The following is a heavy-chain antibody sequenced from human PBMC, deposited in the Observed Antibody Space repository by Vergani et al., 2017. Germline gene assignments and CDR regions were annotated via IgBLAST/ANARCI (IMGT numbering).Heavy chain of an antibody. CDR2: IYHSGST. V-gene: IGHV4-30-2*03. CDR1: GGSISSGGYS. J-gene: IGHJ4*02. CDR3: TRQPQEGASGPPSVPT. Sequence: QLQLQESGSGLVKPSQTLSLTCAVSGGSISSGGYSWSWIRQPPGKGLEWIGSIYHSGSTHYNPSLKSRVTISVDTSKNDFSLKVTSVTAADTAVYYCTRQPQEGASGPPSVPTWGQGISVIVSS. D-gene: IGHD5-12*01.